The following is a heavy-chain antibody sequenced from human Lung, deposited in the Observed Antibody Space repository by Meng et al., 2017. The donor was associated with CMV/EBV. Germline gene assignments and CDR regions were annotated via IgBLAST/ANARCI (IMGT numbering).Heavy chain of an antibody. CDR3: ASQDIVVVPAAIRNYYYYGMDV. V-gene: IGHV3-30*02. D-gene: IGHD2-2*02. CDR2: IRYDGSNK. Sequence: GESXKISCAASGFTFSSYGMHWVRQAPGKGLEWVAFIRYDGSNKYYADSVKGRFTISRDNSKNTLYLQMNSLRAEDTAVYYCASQDIVVVPAAIRNYYYYGMDVWXQGTXVTVTS. CDR1: GFTFSSYG. J-gene: IGHJ6*02.